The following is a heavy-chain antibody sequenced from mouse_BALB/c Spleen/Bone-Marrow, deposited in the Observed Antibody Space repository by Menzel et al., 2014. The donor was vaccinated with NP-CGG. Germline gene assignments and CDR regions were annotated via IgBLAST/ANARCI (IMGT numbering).Heavy chain of an antibody. D-gene: IGHD1-1*01. V-gene: IGHV1-14*01. CDR1: GYTFTSYV. J-gene: IGHJ4*01. CDR2: INPDNDGT. CDR3: ARFGYYGSPYAMDY. Sequence: EVKVVESGPEVVKPGASVKMSCKASGYTFTSYVLHWVQQKPGQGLEWIGYINPDNDGTKYNEKFKGKATLTSDKSSRTAYMELSRLTSEDSTVYYCARFGYYGSPYAMDYWGQGTSVTVSS.